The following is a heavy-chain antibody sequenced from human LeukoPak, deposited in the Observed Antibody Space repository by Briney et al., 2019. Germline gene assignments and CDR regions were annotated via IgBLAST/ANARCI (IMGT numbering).Heavy chain of an antibody. CDR1: GYSICSGYY. J-gene: IGHJ4*02. CDR2: IYRSGST. Sequence: SETLSLTCAVSGYSICSGYYWGWIRQPPGKGLEWIGSIYRSGSTYYNPSLKSRVTISVDTSKNQFSLKLSSVTAADTAVYYCARVGGSTSLHFDYWGQGTLVTVSS. D-gene: IGHD2-2*01. CDR3: ARVGGSTSLHFDY. V-gene: IGHV4-38-2*01.